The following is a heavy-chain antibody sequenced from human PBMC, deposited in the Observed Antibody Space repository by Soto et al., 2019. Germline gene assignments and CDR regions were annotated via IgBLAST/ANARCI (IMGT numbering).Heavy chain of an antibody. CDR3: ARDSPSTYYYDSSGYYWYYFDY. CDR1: GGSFSSYA. CDR2: IIPIFGTA. J-gene: IGHJ4*02. V-gene: IGHV1-69*13. Sequence: SVKCSCKASGGSFSSYAISWVRQAPGQGLEWMGGIIPIFGTANYAQKFQGRVTITADESTSTAYMELSSLRSEDTAVYYCARDSPSTYYYDSSGYYWYYFDYWGQGTLVTVSS. D-gene: IGHD3-22*01.